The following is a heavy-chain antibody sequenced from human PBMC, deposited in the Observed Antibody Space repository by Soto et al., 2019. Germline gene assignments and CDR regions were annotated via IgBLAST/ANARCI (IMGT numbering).Heavy chain of an antibody. Sequence: EVQLLESGGGSVQPGGSLRLSCAASGFIFSSYAMGWVRQAPGKGLEWVSAISGRGGTTYYADSVKGRFTISRDHSKNPLYLQMNSLRGQDTAVYYCARGSSAGEFDYWGQGALVTVSS. CDR1: GFIFSSYA. CDR3: ARGSSAGEFDY. D-gene: IGHD6-19*01. CDR2: ISGRGGTT. J-gene: IGHJ4*02. V-gene: IGHV3-23*01.